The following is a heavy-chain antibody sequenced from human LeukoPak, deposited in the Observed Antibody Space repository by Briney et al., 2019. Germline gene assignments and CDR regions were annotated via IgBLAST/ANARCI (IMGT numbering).Heavy chain of an antibody. Sequence: GGSLRLSCAASGFNFSTYSMNWVRQAPGKGLEWVASISFSSSYIYYPDSMKGRFTISRGNAKNSLYLQMDSLRAEDTAVYYCVRRAFTERGHSYGLDYWGQGTLVTVSS. D-gene: IGHD5-18*01. V-gene: IGHV3-21*01. J-gene: IGHJ4*02. CDR2: ISFSSSYI. CDR1: GFNFSTYS. CDR3: VRRAFTERGHSYGLDY.